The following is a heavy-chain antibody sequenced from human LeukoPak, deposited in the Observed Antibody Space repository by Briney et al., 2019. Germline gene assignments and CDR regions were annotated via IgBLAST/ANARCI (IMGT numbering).Heavy chain of an antibody. Sequence: SETLSLTCTVSGGSISSYYWSWIRQPPGKGLEWIGYIYYSGSTNHNPSLKSRVTISVDTSKNHFSLKLGSVTAADTAVYYCAGTTGGEYCSTSCYWCYYYYMDVWGKGTTVTVSS. J-gene: IGHJ6*03. V-gene: IGHV4-59*01. CDR3: AGTTGGEYCSTSCYWCYYYYMDV. CDR2: IYYSGST. CDR1: GGSISSYY. D-gene: IGHD2-2*01.